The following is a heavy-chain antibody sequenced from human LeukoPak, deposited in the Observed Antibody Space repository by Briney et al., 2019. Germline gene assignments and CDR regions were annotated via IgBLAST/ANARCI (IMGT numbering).Heavy chain of an antibody. J-gene: IGHJ4*02. CDR1: GFTFSSYE. CDR2: ISSSGSTI. CDR3: ARESYDSSGYYIFFDY. V-gene: IGHV3-48*03. D-gene: IGHD3-22*01. Sequence: GGSLRLSCAASGFTFSSYEMNWVRQAPGKRLEWVSYISSSGSTIYYADSVKGRFTISRDNAKNSLYLQMNSLRAEDTAVYYCARESYDSSGYYIFFDYWGQGTLVTVSS.